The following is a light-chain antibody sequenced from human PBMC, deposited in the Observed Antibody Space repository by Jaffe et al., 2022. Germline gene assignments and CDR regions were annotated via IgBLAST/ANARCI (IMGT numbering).Light chain of an antibody. Sequence: QSVLTQPPSASGTPGQRVTISCSGSSSNIGSNTVNWYQQLPGTAPKLLIYSNNQRPSGVPDRFSGSKSGTSASLAISGLQSEDEADYYCAAWDDSLNGPPNWVFGGGTKLTVL. CDR1: SSNIGSNT. J-gene: IGLJ3*02. V-gene: IGLV1-44*01. CDR2: SNN. CDR3: AAWDDSLNGPPNWV.